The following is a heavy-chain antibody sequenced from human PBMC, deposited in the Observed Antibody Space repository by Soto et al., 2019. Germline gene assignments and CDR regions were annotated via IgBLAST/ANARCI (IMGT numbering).Heavy chain of an antibody. CDR1: GGSVSSNDYS. D-gene: IGHD3-22*01. CDR2: IYSSEDT. V-gene: IGHV4-39*01. Sequence: PSETLSLTCTVSGGSVSSNDYSWGWIRQSPGKGLEWIGTIYSSEDTHYNPSLLSRVTISVDTSKNQFSLKLSSVTAADTAVYYCMLGSGWKDFDYWGQGTLVTVSS. J-gene: IGHJ4*02. CDR3: MLGSGWKDFDY.